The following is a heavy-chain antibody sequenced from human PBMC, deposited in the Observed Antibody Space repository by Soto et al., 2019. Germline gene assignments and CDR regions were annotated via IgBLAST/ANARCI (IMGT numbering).Heavy chain of an antibody. D-gene: IGHD2-2*01. CDR2: INPSGGST. Sequence: ASVKVSCKASGYTFTSYYMHWVRQAPGQGLEWMGIINPSGGSTSYAQKFQGRVTMTRDTSTSTVYMELSSLRSEDTAVYYCARDPPLSGPGPCAAIRVGGMDVWGQGTTVTVYS. J-gene: IGHJ6*02. CDR3: ARDPPLSGPGPCAAIRVGGMDV. V-gene: IGHV1-46*01. CDR1: GYTFTSYY.